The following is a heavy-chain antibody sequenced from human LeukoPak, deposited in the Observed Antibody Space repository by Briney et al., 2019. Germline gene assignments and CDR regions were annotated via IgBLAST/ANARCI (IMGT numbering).Heavy chain of an antibody. Sequence: GESLNISCKVSGYSFTNYWIGWVRQMPGKGLEWMAIIYPGDSDSRYSPSFQGQVLISVDKSISTVYLQWSSLKASDTAMYYCSRTAGWYNFWSGSDYWGQENRDTVSS. V-gene: IGHV5-51*01. J-gene: IGHJ4*02. CDR2: IYPGDSDS. CDR3: SRTAGWYNFWSGSDY. D-gene: IGHD3-3*01. CDR1: GYSFTNYW.